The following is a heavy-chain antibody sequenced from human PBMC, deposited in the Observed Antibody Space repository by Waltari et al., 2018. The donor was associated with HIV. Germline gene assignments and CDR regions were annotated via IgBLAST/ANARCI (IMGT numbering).Heavy chain of an antibody. CDR1: GFTFSYHA. CDR2: ISSNSSTI. Sequence: EVQLVESGGGLVQPGGFLRRSCVASGFTFSYHAMNLVRQAPGKGLEWVSYISSNSSTIYHVDSVKGRFTISRDNAKNSLYLQMNSLRDEDTAVYYCVRVGTSFDYWGQGTPVTVSS. V-gene: IGHV3-48*02. CDR3: VRVGTSFDY. J-gene: IGHJ4*02. D-gene: IGHD2-8*01.